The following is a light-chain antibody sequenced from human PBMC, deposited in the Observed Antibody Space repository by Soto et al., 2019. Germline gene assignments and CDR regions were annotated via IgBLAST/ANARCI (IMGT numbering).Light chain of an antibody. J-gene: IGLJ2*01. CDR3: SSYTSSSTLI. CDR1: SSDIGGYNY. V-gene: IGLV2-14*01. CDR2: DVT. Sequence: QSVLTQPASVSGSPGQSITISCTGTSSDIGGYNYVSWYQQHPDKVPKLMIYDVTNRPSGVSNRFSGSKSGNTASMTISGHQAEDEADYYCSSYTSSSTLIFGGGTKLTVL.